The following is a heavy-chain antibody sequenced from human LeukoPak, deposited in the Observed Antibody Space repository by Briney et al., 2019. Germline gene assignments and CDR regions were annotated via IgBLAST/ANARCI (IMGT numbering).Heavy chain of an antibody. Sequence: SETLSLTCTVSGGSVRRGNYYWTWIRQPAGKGLEWIGRIYTSGSTNYNPSLKSRVTMSVDTSKNQFSLKLSSVTAADTAVYYCARDGYCSSTSCYNWFDPWGQGTLVTVYS. CDR3: ARDGYCSSTSCYNWFDP. V-gene: IGHV4-61*02. D-gene: IGHD2-2*03. J-gene: IGHJ5*02. CDR1: GGSVRRGNYY. CDR2: IYTSGST.